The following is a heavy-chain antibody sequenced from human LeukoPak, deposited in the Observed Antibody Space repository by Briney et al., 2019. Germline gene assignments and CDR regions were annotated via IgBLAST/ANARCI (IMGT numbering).Heavy chain of an antibody. Sequence: QPGGSLRLSCAASGFTFSSYSMNWVRQAPGKGLEWVSYISSSSSTIYYADSVKGRFTISRDNAKNSLYLQMNSLRAEDTAVYYFARDGSVVPAAIDYCGHGTLVTASS. J-gene: IGHJ4*01. D-gene: IGHD2-2*01. CDR1: GFTFSSYS. CDR2: ISSSSSTI. V-gene: IGHV3-48*01. CDR3: ARDGSVVPAAIDY.